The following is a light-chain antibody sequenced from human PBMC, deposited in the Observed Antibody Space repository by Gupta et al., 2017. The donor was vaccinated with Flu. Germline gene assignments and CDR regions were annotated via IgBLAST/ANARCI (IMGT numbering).Light chain of an antibody. CDR3: QQRSSWPSIT. CDR2: DAS. CDR1: QSAGSF. J-gene: IGKJ5*01. V-gene: IGKV3-11*01. Sequence: EIVLTQSPATLSLSPGERATLSFRASQSAGSFLAWYQQKPGLAPRLIMYDASNRATAIPARFSGSGSGTDFTLTISSLEPEDFAVYYCQQRSSWPSITFGQGTRLEIK.